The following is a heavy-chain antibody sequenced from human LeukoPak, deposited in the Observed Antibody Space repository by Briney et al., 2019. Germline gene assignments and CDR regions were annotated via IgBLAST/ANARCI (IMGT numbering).Heavy chain of an antibody. V-gene: IGHV3-30*03. CDR2: ISYDGSNK. CDR1: GFTFSSYG. CDR3: ASSWGYFDS. J-gene: IGHJ4*02. Sequence: PGGSLRLSCAASGFTFSSYGMHWVRQAPGKGLEWVAVISYDGSNKYYADSVKGRFTISRDNSKNTLYLQMNSLRAEDTALYYCASSWGYFDSWGQGTLVTVSS. D-gene: IGHD6-13*01.